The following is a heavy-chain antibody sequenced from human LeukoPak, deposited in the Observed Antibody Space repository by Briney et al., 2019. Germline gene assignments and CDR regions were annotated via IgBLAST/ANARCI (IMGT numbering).Heavy chain of an antibody. D-gene: IGHD2-15*01. CDR3: ARHGVVVAATGWRPRYNYYYYGMDV. J-gene: IGHJ6*02. CDR2: IYPGDSDT. CDR1: GYSFTSYW. V-gene: IGHV5-51*01. Sequence: GESLKISCKGSGYSFTSYWIGWVRQMPGKGLEWMGIIYPGDSDTRYSPSFQGQVTISADKSISTAYLQWSSLKASDTAMYYCARHGVVVAATGWRPRYNYYYYGMDVWGQGTTVTVSS.